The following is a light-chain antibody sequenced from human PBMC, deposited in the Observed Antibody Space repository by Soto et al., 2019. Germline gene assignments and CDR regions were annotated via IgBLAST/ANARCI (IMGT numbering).Light chain of an antibody. V-gene: IGKV3-15*01. CDR2: GAS. CDR3: QQYNNWPST. CDR1: QNISSY. J-gene: IGKJ1*01. Sequence: EIVLPQSHATLSFSPGKRATLSCRASQNISSYLIWCQQKPGQAPRLLIYGASTRATGIPARFSGSGSGTEFTLSISSLQSEDFAVYYCQQYNNWPSTFGQGTKVDI.